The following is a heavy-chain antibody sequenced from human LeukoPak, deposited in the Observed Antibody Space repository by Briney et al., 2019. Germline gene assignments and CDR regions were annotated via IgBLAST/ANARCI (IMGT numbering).Heavy chain of an antibody. Sequence: GGSLRLSCAASGFSFSNYVMTWVRQAPGKGLEWVSAIISTGAGTYYADSVKGRFTISRDNSKNTLYLQMNSLRAEDTAVYYCAKGSPAILYYCMDVWGKGTTVTVSS. CDR1: GFSFSNYV. D-gene: IGHD2-21*01. CDR2: IISTGAGT. CDR3: AKGSPAILYYCMDV. J-gene: IGHJ6*03. V-gene: IGHV3-23*01.